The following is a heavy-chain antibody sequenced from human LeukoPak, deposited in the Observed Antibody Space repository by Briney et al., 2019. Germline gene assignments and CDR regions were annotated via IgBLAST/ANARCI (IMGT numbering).Heavy chain of an antibody. J-gene: IGHJ6*02. Sequence: GGSLRLSCAASGFTFSSYGMHWVRQAPGKGLEWVAVIWADGSTKYYADSVKGRFTISRDNSKNTLYLQMNSLRAEDAAVYYCARGQPPSYYDMDVWGQGTTVTVSS. CDR3: ARGQPPSYYDMDV. D-gene: IGHD6-13*01. CDR2: IWADGSTK. V-gene: IGHV3-33*01. CDR1: GFTFSSYG.